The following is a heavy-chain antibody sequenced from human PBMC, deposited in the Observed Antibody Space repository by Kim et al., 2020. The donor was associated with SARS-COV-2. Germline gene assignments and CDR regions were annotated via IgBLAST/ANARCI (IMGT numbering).Heavy chain of an antibody. CDR1: GGSISSSSYY. V-gene: IGHV4-39*01. D-gene: IGHD1-1*01. J-gene: IGHJ6*02. Sequence: SETLSLTCTVSGGSISSSSYYWGWIRQPPGKGLEWIGSIYYSGSTYYNPSLKSRVTISVDTSKNQFSLKLSSVTAADTAVYYCAGMPSYNWNDLLCYYYYYGMDVWGQGTTVTVSS. CDR3: AGMPSYNWNDLLCYYYYYGMDV. CDR2: IYYSGST.